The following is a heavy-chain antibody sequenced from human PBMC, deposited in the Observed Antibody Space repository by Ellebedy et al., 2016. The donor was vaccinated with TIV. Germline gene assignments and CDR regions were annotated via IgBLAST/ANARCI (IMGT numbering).Heavy chain of an antibody. CDR1: GSGFTDSL. V-gene: IGHV5-51*07. Sequence: GASLKISCTASGSGFTDSLICWVHQIPGKGLESLGIIYPSDSDTRYSPSFEGQVTISVDKSITTAYLEWSSLKASDTAMYYCVRHLGYADSEIDFWGQGTLVTVSS. D-gene: IGHD4-17*01. CDR3: VRHLGYADSEIDF. J-gene: IGHJ4*02. CDR2: IYPSDSDT.